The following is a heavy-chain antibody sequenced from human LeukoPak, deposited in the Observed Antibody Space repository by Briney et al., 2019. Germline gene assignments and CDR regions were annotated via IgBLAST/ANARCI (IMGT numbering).Heavy chain of an antibody. V-gene: IGHV3-7*01. CDR3: ASDLNGAGG. D-gene: IGHD4/OR15-4a*01. CDR2: IKPDGSQK. CDR1: GLSFSGTW. Sequence: GGSLRLSCATSGLSFSGTWMTWVRQAPGKGLECVANIKPDGSQKYYLDSVKGRFTVSRDDAKNSLYLQMNSLRVEDTAIYFCASDLNGAGGWGQGTLVTVSS. J-gene: IGHJ4*02.